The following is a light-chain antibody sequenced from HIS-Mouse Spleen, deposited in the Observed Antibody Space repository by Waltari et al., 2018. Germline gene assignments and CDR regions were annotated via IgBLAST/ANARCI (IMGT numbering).Light chain of an antibody. CDR2: GKN. CDR3: NSRDSSGNHLSV. V-gene: IGLV3-19*01. J-gene: IGLJ1*01. Sequence: SSELTQDPAVSVALGQTVRITCQGDSLRSYYASSYQQKPGQAPVLVIYGKNNRPSGIPDRFSGSSSGNTASLTITGAQAEDEADYYCNSRDSSGNHLSVFGTGTKVTVL. CDR1: SLRSYY.